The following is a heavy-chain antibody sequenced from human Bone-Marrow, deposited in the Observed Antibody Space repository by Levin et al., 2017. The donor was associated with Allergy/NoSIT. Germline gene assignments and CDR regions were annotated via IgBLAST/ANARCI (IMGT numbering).Heavy chain of an antibody. D-gene: IGHD3-3*01. CDR1: GGSISSYY. CDR3: ARAVYGGDFWSGYNKSKYDYYGMDV. CDR2: IYYSGST. V-gene: IGHV4-59*01. Sequence: SCTVSGGSISSYYWSWIRQPPGKGLEWIGYIYYSGSTNYNPSLKSRVTISVDTSKNQFSLKLSSVTAADTAVYYCARAVYGGDFWSGYNKSKYDYYGMDVWGQGTTVTVSS. J-gene: IGHJ6*02.